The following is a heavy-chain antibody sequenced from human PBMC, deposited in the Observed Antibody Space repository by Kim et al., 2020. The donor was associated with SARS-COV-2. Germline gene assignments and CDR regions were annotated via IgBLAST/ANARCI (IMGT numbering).Heavy chain of an antibody. CDR2: IRRNSDGGSP. J-gene: IGHJ6*01. V-gene: IGHV3-15*01. Sequence: GGSLRLSCAGSGFTFSNAWLSWVRQGPGKGLEWVGGIRRNSDGGSPDSAAGGKGRSRVNCGDTEHSLYMHLKSQDTEDTDGYCCRRDPSGDVVMVDAVW. CDR3: RRDPSGDVVMVDAV. CDR1: GFTFSNAW. D-gene: IGHD3-16*02.